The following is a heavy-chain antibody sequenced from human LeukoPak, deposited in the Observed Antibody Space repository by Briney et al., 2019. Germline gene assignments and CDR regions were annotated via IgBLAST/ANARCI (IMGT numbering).Heavy chain of an antibody. CDR3: ARHVVPYSSGLAGFDY. CDR2: IYPGDSDT. D-gene: IGHD6-19*01. Sequence: GESLKISCKGSGYTFATYWIAWGRQMPGKGLEWVGIIYPGDSDTRYSPSFQGQVTISADKSITTAYLQWSGLKASDTAMYYCARHVVPYSSGLAGFDYWGQGTLVTVSS. CDR1: GYTFATYW. V-gene: IGHV5-51*01. J-gene: IGHJ4*02.